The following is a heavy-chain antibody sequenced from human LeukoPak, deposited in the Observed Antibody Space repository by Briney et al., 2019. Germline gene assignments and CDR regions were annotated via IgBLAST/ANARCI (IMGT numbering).Heavy chain of an antibody. CDR3: ARRRAFGGVVAAFDY. Sequence: SGPTLVKPTQTLTLTCTFSGFSLTTSGVGVGWIRQPPGKALEWLALIYWDDDETYSPSLKSRLTITKDTSKNQVVLTMTNMDPVDTATYYCARRRAFGGVVAAFDYWGQGTLVTVSS. D-gene: IGHD3-16*02. V-gene: IGHV2-5*02. J-gene: IGHJ4*02. CDR2: IYWDDDE. CDR1: GFSLTTSGVG.